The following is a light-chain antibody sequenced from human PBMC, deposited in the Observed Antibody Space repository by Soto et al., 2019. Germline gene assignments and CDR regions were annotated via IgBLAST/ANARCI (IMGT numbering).Light chain of an antibody. CDR3: QQYSTFWT. CDR2: KAS. CDR1: QNIRSW. Sequence: DIQMTQSPSTLSASVGEGVTITCRASQNIRSWLAWYQQKPGKAPKLLIYKASTLESGVPSRFSGSGSGTEFTLTISSLQPDDFATYYCQQYSTFWTFGQGTKV. J-gene: IGKJ1*01. V-gene: IGKV1-5*03.